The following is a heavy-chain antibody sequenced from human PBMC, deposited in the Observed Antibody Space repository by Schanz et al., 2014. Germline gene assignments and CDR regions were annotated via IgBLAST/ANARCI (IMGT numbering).Heavy chain of an antibody. CDR2: ISRSSSTI. Sequence: VQLVESGGGLVQPGGSLRLSCAASGFIFSNSWMSWVRQAPGKGLEWVSYISRSSSTIYYADSVRGRFTISRDNSKNTLFLQMSSLRAEDTAVYYCARDGDFDYWGQGTLVTVSS. CDR3: ARDGDFDY. CDR1: GFIFSNSW. J-gene: IGHJ4*02. V-gene: IGHV3-48*01.